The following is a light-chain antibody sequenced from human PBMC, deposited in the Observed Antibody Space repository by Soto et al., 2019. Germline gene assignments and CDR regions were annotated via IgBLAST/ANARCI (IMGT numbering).Light chain of an antibody. CDR1: QSVRVW. CDR2: KAS. CDR3: QQYQTYSPLT. J-gene: IGKJ4*01. Sequence: DIQMTQSPSTLPAAVGDRVTITCRAGQSVRVWLAWYQQKPGKAPKLLISKASRLESGVPSRFSGSGSGREFTLTISSLQPDDFATYYCQQYQTYSPLTFGGGTKVEIK. V-gene: IGKV1-5*03.